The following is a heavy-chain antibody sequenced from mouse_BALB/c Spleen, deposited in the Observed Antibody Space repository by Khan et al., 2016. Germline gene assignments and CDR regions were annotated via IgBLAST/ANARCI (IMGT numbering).Heavy chain of an antibody. D-gene: IGHD1-1*01. CDR2: IIYDGSN. J-gene: IGHJ1*01. CDR1: GYSITSGYY. CDR3: ARGGYYGSSYNWYFDV. Sequence: EVQLQESGPGLVKPSQSLSLTCSVTGYSITSGYYWNWIRQFPGNKLEWMGYIIYDGSNNYNPSLKNRISITRDTSKSQFFLKLNSVTTEDTATYDCARGGYYGSSYNWYFDVWGAGTTVTVSS. V-gene: IGHV3-6*02.